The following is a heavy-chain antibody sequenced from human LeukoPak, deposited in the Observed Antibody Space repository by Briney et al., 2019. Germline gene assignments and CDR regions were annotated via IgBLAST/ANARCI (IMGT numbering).Heavy chain of an antibody. D-gene: IGHD2-15*01. CDR3: ARPYCSGGDCLRYFDL. CDR1: GYTFTSYD. Sequence: GASVNVSCKASGYTFTSYDISWVRQATGQGLEWMGWMNPISGNTGYAQKFQGRVTMTRSTSISTAYMELSSLRSEDTAVYYCARPYCSGGDCLRYFDLWGRGTLITVSS. CDR2: MNPISGNT. V-gene: IGHV1-8*01. J-gene: IGHJ2*01.